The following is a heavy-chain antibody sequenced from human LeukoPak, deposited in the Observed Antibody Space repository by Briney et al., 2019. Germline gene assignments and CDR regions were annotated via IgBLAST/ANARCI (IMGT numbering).Heavy chain of an antibody. CDR1: GFTFSSYG. Sequence: GGSLRLSCAASGFTFSSYGMHWVRQAPGKGLEWVAVISYDGSNKYYADSVKGRFTISRDNSKNTLYLQMNSLRAEDPAVYYCASSLPRYSSSWYLFNYWGQGTLVTVSS. V-gene: IGHV3-30*03. CDR3: ASSLPRYSSSWYLFNY. J-gene: IGHJ4*02. D-gene: IGHD6-13*01. CDR2: ISYDGSNK.